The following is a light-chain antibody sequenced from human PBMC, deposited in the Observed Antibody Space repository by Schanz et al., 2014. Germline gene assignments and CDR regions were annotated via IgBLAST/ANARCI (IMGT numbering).Light chain of an antibody. Sequence: QSALTQPASVSGSPGQSITISCTGTSSDVGGYNYVSWYQQHPGKAPKLMIYDVSNRPSGVSNRFSGSKSGNTASLTISGLQAEDEANYYCCSYAGDNTLRFGGGTKLTV. CDR2: DVS. CDR3: CSYAGDNTLR. V-gene: IGLV2-14*03. J-gene: IGLJ3*02. CDR1: SSDVGGYNY.